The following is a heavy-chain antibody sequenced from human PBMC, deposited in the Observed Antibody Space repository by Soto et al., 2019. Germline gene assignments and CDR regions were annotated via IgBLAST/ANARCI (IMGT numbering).Heavy chain of an antibody. CDR2: IVVGSGDT. J-gene: IGHJ5*02. D-gene: IGHD5-18*01. V-gene: IGHV1-58*01. CDR1: GFTFTSSA. Sequence: SVKVSCKASGFTFTSSAVQWVRQARGQRLEWTGWIVVGSGDTNYAQKFQERVTITRDMSTSTAYMELSSLRSEDTAVYYCAAKEERGYSYGHPFDPWGQGTLVTVPQ. CDR3: AAKEERGYSYGHPFDP.